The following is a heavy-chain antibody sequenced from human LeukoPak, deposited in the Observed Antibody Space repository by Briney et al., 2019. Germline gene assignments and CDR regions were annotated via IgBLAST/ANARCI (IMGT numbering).Heavy chain of an antibody. CDR2: ISSSSSYI. D-gene: IGHD2-2*01. Sequence: GGSLRLSCAASGFTFSSYSMNWVRQAPGKGLEWASSISSSSSYIYYADSVKGRFTISRDNAKNSLYLQMNSLRAEDTAVYYCARSSQTSYCSSTSCYLYYWGQGTLVTVSS. CDR1: GFTFSSYS. V-gene: IGHV3-21*01. CDR3: ARSSQTSYCSSTSCYLYY. J-gene: IGHJ4*02.